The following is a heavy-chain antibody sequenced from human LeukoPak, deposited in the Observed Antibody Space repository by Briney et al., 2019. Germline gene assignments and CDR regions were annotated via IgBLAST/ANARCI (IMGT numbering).Heavy chain of an antibody. CDR1: GFTFSSHA. CDR3: ARDEVEMATIGRLDY. CDR2: ISYDGSNK. Sequence: GESLKISCAASGFTFSSHAMHWVRQAPGKGLEWVAVISYDGSNKYYADSVKGRFTISRDNSKNTLYLQMNSLRAEDTAVNYCARDEVEMATIGRLDYWGQGTLVTVSS. D-gene: IGHD5-24*01. V-gene: IGHV3-30*04. J-gene: IGHJ4*02.